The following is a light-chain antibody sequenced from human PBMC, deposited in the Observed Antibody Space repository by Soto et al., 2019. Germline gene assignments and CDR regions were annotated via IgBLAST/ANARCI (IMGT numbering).Light chain of an antibody. CDR2: AAS. CDR3: QQSYSTPRT. CDR1: QSISSY. Sequence: LMNQSPSSLSVSVGDRVTITCRASQSISSYLNWYQQKPGKAPKLLIYAASSLQSGVPSRFSGSGSGTDFTLTISSLQPEDFATYYCQQSYSTPRTFGQGTKVEIK. J-gene: IGKJ1*01. V-gene: IGKV1-39*01.